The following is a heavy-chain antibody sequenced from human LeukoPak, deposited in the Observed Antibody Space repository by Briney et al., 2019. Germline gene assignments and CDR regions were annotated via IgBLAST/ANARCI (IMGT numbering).Heavy chain of an antibody. V-gene: IGHV3-23*01. CDR1: GFTYSGFA. CDR2: ISGSGGSK. Sequence: GGSLRLSCAASGFTYSGFAMTWVRQAPGRGLEWVSTISGSGGSKYYADSVKGRFTISRDNAKNSLYLQMNSLRAEDTAVYYCAREKTYYSDSSGYYGTFDYWGQGTLVTVSS. J-gene: IGHJ4*02. D-gene: IGHD3-22*01. CDR3: AREKTYYSDSSGYYGTFDY.